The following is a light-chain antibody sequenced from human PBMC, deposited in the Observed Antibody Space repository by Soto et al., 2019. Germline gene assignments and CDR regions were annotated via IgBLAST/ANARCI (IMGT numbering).Light chain of an antibody. V-gene: IGKV3-20*01. CDR2: GAS. J-gene: IGKJ1*01. Sequence: NFFSPSPRAPSFFPGGKATPSRRASQSVSSSYLAWYQQKPGQAPRLLIYGASSRATGIPDRFSGSGSGTDSTLTISRLEPEDFAVYYCQQYGSSPRTFGQGTKV. CDR1: QSVSSSY. CDR3: QQYGSSPRT.